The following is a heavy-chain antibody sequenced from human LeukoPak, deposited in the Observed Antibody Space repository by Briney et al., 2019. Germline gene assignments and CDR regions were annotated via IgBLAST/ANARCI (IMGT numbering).Heavy chain of an antibody. D-gene: IGHD3-10*01. J-gene: IGHJ4*02. CDR3: AKEFHSRGYGANFDY. Sequence: GGSLRLSCAASGFTFSSYSMNWVRQAPGKGPEWVSSISSSSSYIYYADSVKGRFTISRDNSINTLDLQMNSLRAEDTAVYYCAKEFHSRGYGANFDYWGQGTLVTVSS. V-gene: IGHV3-21*01. CDR2: ISSSSSYI. CDR1: GFTFSSYS.